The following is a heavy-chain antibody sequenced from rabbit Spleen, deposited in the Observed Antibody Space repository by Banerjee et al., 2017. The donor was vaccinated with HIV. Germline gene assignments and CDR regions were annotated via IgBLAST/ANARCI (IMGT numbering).Heavy chain of an antibody. D-gene: IGHD7-1*01. CDR2: IDAGSSGFT. Sequence: QSLEKSGGDLVKPGASLTLTCTASGVSFSISSYMCWVRQAPGKGLEWIACIDAGSSGFTYFATWAKGRFTCSKTSSTTVTLQMTRLTAADTATYFCARAPYTGYGAVYAVTRLDLWGPGTLVTVS. CDR3: ARAPYTGYGAVYAVTRLDL. J-gene: IGHJ3*01. CDR1: GVSFSISSY. V-gene: IGHV1S40*01.